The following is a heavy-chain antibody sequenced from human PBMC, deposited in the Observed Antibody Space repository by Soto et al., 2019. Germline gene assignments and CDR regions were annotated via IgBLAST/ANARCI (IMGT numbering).Heavy chain of an antibody. Sequence: SETLSLTCAVHGGSFTGYYWSWIRQPPGEGLEWIGEINHTVTTNHDPSLKSRVTFSVDATKKEISLKLTSVTAADTAVYFCARGPQATRGYRFFDPWGQGTLVTVSS. CDR2: INHTVTT. CDR1: GGSFTGYY. D-gene: IGHD5-18*01. J-gene: IGHJ5*02. V-gene: IGHV4-34*01. CDR3: ARGPQATRGYRFFDP.